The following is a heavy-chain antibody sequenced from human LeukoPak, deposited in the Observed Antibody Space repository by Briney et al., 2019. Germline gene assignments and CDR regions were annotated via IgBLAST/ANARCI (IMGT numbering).Heavy chain of an antibody. J-gene: IGHJ4*02. D-gene: IGHD6-6*01. V-gene: IGHV4-59*01. CDR1: GGSISSYY. CDR3: ARDSRSSSSAYYFDY. CDR2: IYYSGST. Sequence: SETLSLTCTVSGGSISSYYWSWIRQPPGKGLEWIGYIYYSGSTNYNPSLKSRVTISVDTSKNQFSLKLSSVTAADTAVYYCARDSRSSSSAYYFDYWGQGTLVTVSS.